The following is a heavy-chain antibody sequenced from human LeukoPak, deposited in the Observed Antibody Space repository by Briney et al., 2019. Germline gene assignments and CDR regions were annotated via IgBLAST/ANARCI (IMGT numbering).Heavy chain of an antibody. CDR3: ARRDGPICSGGSCPFDC. V-gene: IGHV5-51*01. CDR2: IYPGDSDT. D-gene: IGHD2-15*01. CDR1: GYSFTSYW. J-gene: IGHJ4*02. Sequence: GESLKISCKGSGYSFTSYWIGWVRQMPGKGLECMGSIYPGDSDTRYRPSFQGQVTISADKSISTAYLQWSSMKASDTAMYYCARRDGPICSGGSCPFDCWGQGTLVTVSS.